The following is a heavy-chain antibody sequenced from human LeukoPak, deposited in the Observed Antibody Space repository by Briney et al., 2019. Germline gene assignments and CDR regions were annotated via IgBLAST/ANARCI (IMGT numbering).Heavy chain of an antibody. CDR1: GGSISSRSYS. CDR2: IHYSGNT. Sequence: SETLSLTCTVSGGSISSRSYSWGWIRQPPGKGLDWIGSIHYSGNTYYNPSLKSRVTISVDTSKNQFSLKLSSVTAADTAVYYCASPAGSGWYYFDYGGQGTLVTVSS. V-gene: IGHV4-39*01. J-gene: IGHJ4*02. CDR3: ASPAGSGWYYFDY. D-gene: IGHD6-19*01.